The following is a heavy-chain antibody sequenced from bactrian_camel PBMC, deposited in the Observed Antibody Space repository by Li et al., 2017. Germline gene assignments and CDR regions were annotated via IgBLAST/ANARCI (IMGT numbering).Heavy chain of an antibody. V-gene: IGHV3S9*01. CDR3: AAGSLRFCNLARHLYHY. J-gene: IGHJ4*01. D-gene: IGHD1*01. CDR1: EYTYR. CDR2: IDGDGHT. Sequence: QVQLVESGGGSVQAGGSLRLSCVASEYTYRMGWFRQAPGKEREGVASIDGDGHTGYASSVKGRFTVSRDNAKNTLYLQMDSLKPEDTAMYYCAAGSLRFCNLARHLYHYFGQGTQVTVS.